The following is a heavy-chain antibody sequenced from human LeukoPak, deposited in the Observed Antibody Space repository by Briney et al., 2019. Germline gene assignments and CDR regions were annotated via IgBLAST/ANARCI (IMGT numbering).Heavy chain of an antibody. J-gene: IGHJ5*02. Sequence: PSETLSLTCAVYGGSFSGYYWSWIRQPPGKGLEWIGEINHSGSTNYNPSLKSRVTISVDTSKNQFSLKLSSVTAADTAVYYCSRAPRVTTLFLPSPTCSDPGGQGPLVTSSS. CDR2: INHSGST. CDR3: SRAPRVTTLFLPSPTCSDP. CDR1: GGSFSGYY. V-gene: IGHV4-34*01. D-gene: IGHD2-21*02.